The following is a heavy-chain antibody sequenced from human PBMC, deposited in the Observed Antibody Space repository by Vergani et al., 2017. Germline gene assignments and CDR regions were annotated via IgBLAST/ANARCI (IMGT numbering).Heavy chain of an antibody. Sequence: QVQLQQWGAGLLKPSETLSLTCAVYGGSFSGYYWSWIRQPPGKGLEWIGEINHSGSTNYNPSLKSRVTISVDTSKNQFSLKLSSVTAADTAVYYCARGTVATQTAQYYFVYWGQGTLVTVSS. J-gene: IGHJ4*02. CDR1: GGSFSGYY. D-gene: IGHD4-23*01. V-gene: IGHV4-34*01. CDR2: INHSGST. CDR3: ARGTVATQTAQYYFVY.